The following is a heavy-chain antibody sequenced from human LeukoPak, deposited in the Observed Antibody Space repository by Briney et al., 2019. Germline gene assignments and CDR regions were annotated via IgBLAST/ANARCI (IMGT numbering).Heavy chain of an antibody. Sequence: GGSLRLSCAASGFTFSIYAMSWLRQARGKGLEWVSSISGCGGTAYYAHSVKGRFTISRDNSKNTLYLQMNSLRAEDTAVYYCAKKGYYDGSGYYMYYFDHWGQGTLVTVSS. CDR3: AKKGYYDGSGYYMYYFDH. CDR1: GFTFSIYA. D-gene: IGHD3-22*01. CDR2: ISGCGGTA. J-gene: IGHJ4*02. V-gene: IGHV3-23*01.